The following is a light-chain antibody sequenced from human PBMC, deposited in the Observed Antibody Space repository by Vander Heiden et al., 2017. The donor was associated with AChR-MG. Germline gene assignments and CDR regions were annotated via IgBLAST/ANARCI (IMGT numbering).Light chain of an antibody. V-gene: IGKV4-1*01. CDR1: QSVLYSSNNRNY. CDR3: QQDYTPALT. J-gene: IGKJ4*01. CDR2: WAS. Sequence: DIVMTQSPDSLAVSLGERATINCKSSQSVLYSSNNRNYLAWYQQKPGQPPKLLIYWASTRESGVPDRFSGSGSGTDFTLTISSLQAEDVALYYCQQDYTPALTFGGGTKVEIK.